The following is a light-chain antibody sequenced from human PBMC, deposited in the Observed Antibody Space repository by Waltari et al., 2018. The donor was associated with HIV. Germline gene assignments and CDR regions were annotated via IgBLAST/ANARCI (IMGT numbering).Light chain of an antibody. CDR1: KLGNKY. CDR3: QAWDTSGVV. J-gene: IGLJ2*01. CDR2: QDN. Sequence: SSELIQPPSMSVSPGQTASITCSGDKLGNKYASWYQQKPGQSPVLVMYQDNKRPSDIPERFSGSNSGDTATLTISGTQALDEADYYCQAWDTSGVVFGGGNKLTVL. V-gene: IGLV3-1*01.